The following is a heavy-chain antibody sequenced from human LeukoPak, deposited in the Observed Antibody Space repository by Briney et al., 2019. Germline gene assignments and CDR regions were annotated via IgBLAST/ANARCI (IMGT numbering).Heavy chain of an antibody. CDR2: INHSGST. V-gene: IGHV4-34*01. CDR1: GGSFSGYY. J-gene: IGHJ5*02. Sequence: SETLSLTCAVYGGSFSGYYWSWFRQPPGKGLEWIGEINHSGSTNYNPSLKSRVTISVDTSKNQFSLKLSSVTAADTAVYYCARSIAQYNWFDPWGQGTLVTVSS. CDR3: ARSIAQYNWFDP. D-gene: IGHD6-13*01.